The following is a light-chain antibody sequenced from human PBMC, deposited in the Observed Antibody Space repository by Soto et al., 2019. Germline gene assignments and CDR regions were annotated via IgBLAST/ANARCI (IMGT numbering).Light chain of an antibody. CDR2: DAS. J-gene: IGKJ3*01. V-gene: IGKV3-11*01. CDR1: QSVSSY. Sequence: EIVFTQSPATVALSPGETATLSCSASQSVSSYLAWYQQKPGQAPRLLIYDASNRATGIPARFSGSGSGTDFTLTISSLEPEDFAVYYCQQRSNWPPTFGPGTKVDIK. CDR3: QQRSNWPPT.